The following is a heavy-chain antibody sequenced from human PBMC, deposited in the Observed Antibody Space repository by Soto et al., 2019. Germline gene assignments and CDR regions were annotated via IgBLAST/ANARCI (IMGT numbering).Heavy chain of an antibody. D-gene: IGHD6-6*01. Sequence: SVKVSCKASGGTFSSYAISWVRQAPGQGLEWMGGIIPIFGTANYAQKFQGRVTITADESTSTAYMELSSLRSEDTAVYYCGVFGSGNYYYGMDVWGQGTTVTVSS. CDR3: GVFGSGNYYYGMDV. J-gene: IGHJ6*02. V-gene: IGHV1-69*13. CDR1: GGTFSSYA. CDR2: IIPIFGTA.